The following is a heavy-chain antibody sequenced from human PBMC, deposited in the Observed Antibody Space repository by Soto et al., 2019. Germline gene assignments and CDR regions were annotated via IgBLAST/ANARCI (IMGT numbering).Heavy chain of an antibody. CDR3: VRSMTTQTTDWLDP. CDR2: INGDGSNA. J-gene: IGHJ5*02. D-gene: IGHD4-17*01. CDR1: GFTFSDYW. Sequence: EVQLVESGGGLVQPGGSLRLSCAASGFTFSDYWMHWVRQVPGKGLVWLSRINGDGSNANYADDVRGRFTISRDNDNNTLNLQMNSLRAEDTAVYYCVRSMTTQTTDWLDPWGQGTQVTVFS. V-gene: IGHV3-74*01.